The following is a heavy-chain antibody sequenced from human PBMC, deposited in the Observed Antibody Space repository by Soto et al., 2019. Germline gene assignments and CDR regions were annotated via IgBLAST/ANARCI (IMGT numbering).Heavy chain of an antibody. J-gene: IGHJ4*02. CDR2: ISYDGSNK. CDR3: AKAHHYGDYGRYFDY. D-gene: IGHD4-17*01. V-gene: IGHV3-30*18. CDR1: GFTFSTYG. Sequence: GGSLRLSCAVSGFTFSTYGMHWVRQAPGKGLEWVAVISYDGSNKYYADSVKGRFTISRDNSKNTLYLQMNSLRAEDTAVYYCAKAHHYGDYGRYFDYWGQGTLVTVS.